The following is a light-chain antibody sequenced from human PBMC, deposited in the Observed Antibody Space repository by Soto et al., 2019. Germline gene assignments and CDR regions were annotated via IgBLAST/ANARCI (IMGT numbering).Light chain of an antibody. CDR1: PSNIGAGFD. CDR3: QSYDTSLIGAWV. Sequence: QSVLTQPPSVSGAPGQRITISCTGSPSNIGAGFDVHWYQQFPGTAPKLLIYGTTSRPSGVPDRFSCSQSGTSASLAITGLQAGDEADYYCQSYDTSLIGAWVFGGGTKITGL. CDR2: GTT. V-gene: IGLV1-40*01. J-gene: IGLJ3*02.